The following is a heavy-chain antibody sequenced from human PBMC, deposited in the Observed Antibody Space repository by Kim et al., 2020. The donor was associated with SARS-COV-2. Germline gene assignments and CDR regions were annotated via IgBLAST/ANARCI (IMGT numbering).Heavy chain of an antibody. CDR3: ARVDPYSDSGPLFFDY. D-gene: IGHD4-17*01. Sequence: GESLRISCSTSGYPFSRFWITWVRQMPGKGLEWMGRIDPRDSYTTYNPSFQGHVTISVDRSITTAYLQWSSLKASDTAMYYCARVDPYSDSGPLFFDYWGQGTLVTVSS. V-gene: IGHV5-10-1*01. CDR1: GYPFSRFW. J-gene: IGHJ4*02. CDR2: IDPRDSYT.